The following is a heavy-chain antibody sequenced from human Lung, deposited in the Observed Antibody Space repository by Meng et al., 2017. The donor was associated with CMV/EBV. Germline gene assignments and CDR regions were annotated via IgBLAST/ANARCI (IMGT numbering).Heavy chain of an antibody. V-gene: IGHV4-31*03. Sequence: TLSLXXTVSGGSISNGGYYWSWIRQHPGKGLEWIGYIYYSGSTYYNPSLKSRVTISVDTSKNQFSPKLSSVTAADTAVYYCARDRCSSTSCYFGSYYYGMDVWGQGTXVTVSS. J-gene: IGHJ6*02. D-gene: IGHD2-2*01. CDR3: ARDRCSSTSCYFGSYYYGMDV. CDR2: IYYSGST. CDR1: GGSISNGGYY.